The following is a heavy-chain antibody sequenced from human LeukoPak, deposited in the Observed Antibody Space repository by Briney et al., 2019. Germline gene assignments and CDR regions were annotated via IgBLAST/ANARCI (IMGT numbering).Heavy chain of an antibody. CDR1: GFTFSNYW. CDR3: ARELSGTTSYYFDY. Sequence: GGSLRLSCVASGFTFSNYWMSWVRQAPGKGLEWVSYISTSGNTRYYADSVKGRFTISRDNAKNSLYLQMNSLRVEDTAVYYCARELSGTTSYYFDYWGQGTLVTVSS. J-gene: IGHJ4*02. CDR2: ISTSGNTR. D-gene: IGHD1-7*01. V-gene: IGHV3-48*04.